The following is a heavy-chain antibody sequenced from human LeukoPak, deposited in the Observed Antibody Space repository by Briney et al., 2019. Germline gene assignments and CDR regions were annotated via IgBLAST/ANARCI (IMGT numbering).Heavy chain of an antibody. D-gene: IGHD1-1*01. V-gene: IGHV3-21*04. J-gene: IGHJ4*02. CDR1: GFTFSRYS. CDR3: AKGPWALEHSTHRFDN. Sequence: GGSLRLSCAASGFTFSRYSMNWVRQAPGKWLEWVSSISSSGSYIYYADSVKGRFTLSRDNAKNSLHLQMNSLRADDTAVYYCAKGPWALEHSTHRFDNWGQGTRVTVSS. CDR2: ISSSGSYI.